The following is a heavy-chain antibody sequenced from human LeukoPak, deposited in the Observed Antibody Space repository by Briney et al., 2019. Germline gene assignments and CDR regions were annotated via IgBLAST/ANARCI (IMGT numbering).Heavy chain of an antibody. D-gene: IGHD5-12*01. CDR2: ISYDGSNK. Sequence: GGSLRLSCAASRFTFSSYAMHWVRQAPGKGLEWVAVISYDGSNKYYADSVKGRFTISRDNSKNTLYLQMNSLRAEDTAVYYCARGRGYDLGVVDYWGQGTQVTVSS. J-gene: IGHJ4*02. CDR1: RFTFSSYA. CDR3: ARGRGYDLGVVDY. V-gene: IGHV3-30-3*01.